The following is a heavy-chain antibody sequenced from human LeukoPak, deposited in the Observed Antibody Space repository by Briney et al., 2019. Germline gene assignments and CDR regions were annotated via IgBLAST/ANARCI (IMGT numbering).Heavy chain of an antibody. CDR2: IYSGGST. J-gene: IGHJ4*02. CDR3: AKWLRVATTFFDY. Sequence: GGSLRLSCAASGFTVSSNYMSWVRQAPGKGLEWVSVIYSGGSTYYADSVKGRFTISRDNSQTTLYLQMNSLRAEDTALYYCAKWLRVATTFFDYWGQGTLVTVSS. D-gene: IGHD5-24*01. CDR1: GFTVSSNY. V-gene: IGHV3-53*01.